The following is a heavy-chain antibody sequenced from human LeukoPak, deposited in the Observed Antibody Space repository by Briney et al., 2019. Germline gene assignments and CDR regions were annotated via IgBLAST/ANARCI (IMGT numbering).Heavy chain of an antibody. V-gene: IGHV3-15*01. CDR2: IKTKAVGGTI. Sequence: GGSLRLSCAASGFTFKNAWMTWVRQAPGKGLEWVGRIKTKAVGGTIDYAAPARGRFIISRDDSNKTLHLQMDNLNTEDTGVYFCATYSSGWKFEHWGQGTLVRVSS. J-gene: IGHJ4*02. D-gene: IGHD6-19*01. CDR3: ATYSSGWKFEH. CDR1: GFTFKNAW.